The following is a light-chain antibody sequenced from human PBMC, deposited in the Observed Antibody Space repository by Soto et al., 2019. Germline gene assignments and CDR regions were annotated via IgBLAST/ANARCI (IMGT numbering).Light chain of an antibody. Sequence: EIVLTQSPGTLSLSPGERATLSCRASQSVSSIYFAWYQQKPGQAPRLLIYGASSRATGLPDRFSGSGDGTDFTLTISRLEPEDFAVYYCQQFGTSPPSTFGQGTRLEIK. CDR2: GAS. V-gene: IGKV3-20*01. CDR3: QQFGTSPPST. CDR1: QSVSSIY. J-gene: IGKJ5*01.